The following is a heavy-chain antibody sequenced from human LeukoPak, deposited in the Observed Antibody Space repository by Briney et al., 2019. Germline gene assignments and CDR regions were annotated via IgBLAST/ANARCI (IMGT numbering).Heavy chain of an antibody. CDR3: AKDSSLRFLYFDY. J-gene: IGHJ4*02. V-gene: IGHV3-30*02. CDR1: GFTFSSYG. Sequence: GSLRLSCAASGFTFSSYGMHWVRQAPGKGLEWVAFIRYDGSNKYYADSVKGRFTISRDNSKNTLYLQMNSLRAEDTAVYYCAKDSSLRFLYFDYWGQGTLVTVSS. D-gene: IGHD3-3*01. CDR2: IRYDGSNK.